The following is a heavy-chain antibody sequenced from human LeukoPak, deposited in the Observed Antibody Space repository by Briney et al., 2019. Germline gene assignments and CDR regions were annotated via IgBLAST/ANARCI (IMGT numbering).Heavy chain of an antibody. CDR1: GGSISSYY. D-gene: IGHD3-22*01. CDR3: ASLAHFDGSTYYPDF. CDR2: IYYSGST. Sequence: SETLSLTCTVPGGSISSYYWSWIRQPPGKGLEWIGYIYYSGSTNYNPSLKSRVTISVDTSKNQFSLKLSSVTAADTAVYYCASLAHFDGSTYYPDFWGQGTLVTVSS. J-gene: IGHJ4*02. V-gene: IGHV4-59*01.